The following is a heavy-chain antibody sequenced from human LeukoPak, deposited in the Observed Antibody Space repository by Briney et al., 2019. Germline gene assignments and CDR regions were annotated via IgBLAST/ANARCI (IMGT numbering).Heavy chain of an antibody. CDR1: GGSFSGYY. CDR3: ARSPPRGFWSGRLYFDY. J-gene: IGHJ4*02. V-gene: IGHV4-34*01. CDR2: INHSGST. D-gene: IGHD3-3*01. Sequence: SETLSLTCAVYGGSFSGYYWSWIRQPPGKGLEWIGEINHSGSTNYNPSLKSRVTISVDTSKNQFSLKLSSVTAADTAVYYCARSPPRGFWSGRLYFDYWGQGTLVTVSS.